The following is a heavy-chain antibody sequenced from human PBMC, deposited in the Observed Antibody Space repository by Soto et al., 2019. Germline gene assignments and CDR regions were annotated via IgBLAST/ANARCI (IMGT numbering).Heavy chain of an antibody. Sequence: ASVEVSCKXSGYTFIHYDINWVRQAPGQGLEWMGWMNCNSGNTGYAQKFQGRVTMTRNTSVTTAYIDLSSLRSEDTAVYYCARGPWDDSSTYRIDYWGQGTLVTVSS. V-gene: IGHV1-8*01. CDR2: MNCNSGNT. CDR3: ARGPWDDSSTYRIDY. D-gene: IGHD3-22*01. CDR1: GYTFIHYD. J-gene: IGHJ4*02.